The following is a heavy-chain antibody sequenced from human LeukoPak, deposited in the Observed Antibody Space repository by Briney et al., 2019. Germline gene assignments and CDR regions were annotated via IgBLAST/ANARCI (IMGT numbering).Heavy chain of an antibody. CDR2: INPNSGGT. CDR3: ARSYARSSPGGKY. CDR1: GYTFTGYY. V-gene: IGHV1-2*02. J-gene: IGHJ4*02. Sequence: ASVKVSCKASGYTFTGYYMHWVRQAPGRGLEWMGWINPNSGGTNYAQKFQGRVTMTRDTSISTAYMELSRLRSDDTAVYYCARSYARSSPGGKYWGQGTLVTVSS. D-gene: IGHD3-10*02.